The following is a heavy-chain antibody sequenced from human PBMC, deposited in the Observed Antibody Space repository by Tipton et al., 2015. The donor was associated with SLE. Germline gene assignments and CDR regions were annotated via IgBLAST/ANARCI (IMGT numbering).Heavy chain of an antibody. J-gene: IGHJ4*02. Sequence: SLRLSCAASGFTFSSYGMHWVRQAPGKGLEWVSLSFSDGRESYADSVRGRFAISRDNWKNTLYLQLNGLRAEDTAVYYCAKNKGVYQLPDDYWGQGTLVTVSS. CDR1: GFTFSSYG. V-gene: IGHV3-NL1*01. CDR3: AKNKGVYQLPDDY. D-gene: IGHD2-2*01. CDR2: SFSDGRE.